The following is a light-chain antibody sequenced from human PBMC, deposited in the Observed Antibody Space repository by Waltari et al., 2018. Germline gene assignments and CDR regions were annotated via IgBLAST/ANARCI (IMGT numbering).Light chain of an antibody. V-gene: IGKV1-39*01. J-gene: IGKJ5*01. Sequence: DVQMTQSPPSLSASVGDRVTITCRASETVSNYLNWYQQKPGKAPELLIYSASGLQNGVPSRFSGSGSDTDFTLTISSLQPEDFATYYCQQTYSSPITVGQGTRLDIK. CDR2: SAS. CDR3: QQTYSSPIT. CDR1: ETVSNY.